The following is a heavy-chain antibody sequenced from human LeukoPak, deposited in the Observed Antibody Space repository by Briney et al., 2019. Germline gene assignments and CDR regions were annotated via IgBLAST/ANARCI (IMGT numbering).Heavy chain of an antibody. V-gene: IGHV3-13*01. CDR1: GFTFSSYD. D-gene: IGHD6-19*01. CDR2: IGTAGDT. Sequence: GGSLRLSCAASGFTFSSYDMHWVRQATGKGLEWVSAIGTAGDTYYPGSVKGRFTISRENAKNSMYLQMNSLRAGDTAVCYCARGPAIAVAGTRYFDYWGQGTLGSVSS. J-gene: IGHJ4*02. CDR3: ARGPAIAVAGTRYFDY.